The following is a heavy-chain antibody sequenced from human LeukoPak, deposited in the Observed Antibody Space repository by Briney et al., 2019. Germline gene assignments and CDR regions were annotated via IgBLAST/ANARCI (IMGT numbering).Heavy chain of an antibody. J-gene: IGHJ6*03. CDR3: ARGGEVRTLYYYYSMDV. D-gene: IGHD1-7*01. CDR1: GYTFTGYY. Sequence: GASVKVSCKASGYTFTGYYMHWVRQAPGQGLEWMGWINPNSGATNYAQKFQGRVTMTRNTSITTAYMELSRLRYDDTAVYYCARGGEVRTLYYYYSMDVWGKGTTVTISS. V-gene: IGHV1-2*02. CDR2: INPNSGAT.